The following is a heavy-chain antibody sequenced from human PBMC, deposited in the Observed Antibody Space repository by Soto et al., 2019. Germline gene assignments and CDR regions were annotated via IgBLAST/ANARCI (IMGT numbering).Heavy chain of an antibody. D-gene: IGHD3-22*01. V-gene: IGHV1-69*02. J-gene: IGHJ3*02. CDR1: GGTFSSYT. CDR3: ARHLPMNGAFDI. CDR2: IIPILGIA. Sequence: QVQLVQSGAEVKKPGSSVKVSCKASGGTFSSYTISWVRQAPGQGLEWMGRIIPILGIANYAQKFQGRVTIHADKSTSTAYMELCSLSSEDTGVYYCARHLPMNGAFDIWGQGTMVTVSS.